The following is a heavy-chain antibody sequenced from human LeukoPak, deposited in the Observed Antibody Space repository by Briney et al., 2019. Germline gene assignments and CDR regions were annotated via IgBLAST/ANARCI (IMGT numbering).Heavy chain of an antibody. CDR2: TWYDGSNK. CDR1: GFTFSSYG. CDR3: AKDDGIAAAGSSS. Sequence: PGRSLRLSCAASGFTFSSYGMHWVRQAPGKGLEWVAVTWYDGSNKYYADSVKGRFTISRDNSKNTLYLQMNSLRAEDTAVYYCAKDDGIAAAGSSSWGQGTLVTVSS. D-gene: IGHD6-13*01. J-gene: IGHJ5*02. V-gene: IGHV3-33*06.